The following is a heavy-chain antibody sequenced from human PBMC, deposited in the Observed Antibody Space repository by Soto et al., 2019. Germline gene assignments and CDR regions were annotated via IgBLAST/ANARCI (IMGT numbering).Heavy chain of an antibody. D-gene: IGHD2-15*01. CDR3: ARDREGTPNDLTFDY. J-gene: IGHJ4*02. V-gene: IGHV3-33*01. CDR1: GFTFSTYG. CDR2: IWYDGSNK. Sequence: QVQLVESGGGVVQPGRSLRLSCAASGFTFSTYGMHWVRQAPGKGLEWVAVIWYDGSNKFYADSVKGRFTISRDTYKNTLYLQMNSLRAEDTAVYYCARDREGTPNDLTFDYWGQGALVTVSS.